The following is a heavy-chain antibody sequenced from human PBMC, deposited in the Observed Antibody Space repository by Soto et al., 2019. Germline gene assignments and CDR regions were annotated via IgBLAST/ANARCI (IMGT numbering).Heavy chain of an antibody. D-gene: IGHD5-12*01. V-gene: IGHV1-46*01. CDR2: INPSGGST. Sequence: ASVKVSCKASGYTFTSYYMHWVRRAPGQGLEWMGIINPSGGSTSYAQKFQGRVTMTRDTSTSTVYMELSSLRSEDTAVYYCAREGRGYSGYDLSPPFDYWGQGTLVTVSS. J-gene: IGHJ4*02. CDR3: AREGRGYSGYDLSPPFDY. CDR1: GYTFTSYY.